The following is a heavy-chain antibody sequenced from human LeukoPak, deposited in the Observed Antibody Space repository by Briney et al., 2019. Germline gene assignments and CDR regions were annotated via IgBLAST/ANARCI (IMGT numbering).Heavy chain of an antibody. CDR3: ARDHTSGRFFNSAMDV. CDR2: ISYDGSNV. J-gene: IGHJ6*02. CDR1: GFTFSSYA. Sequence: GRSLRLSCAASGFTFSSYAIHWVRNAPGKGLEGVSVISYDGSNVYYADSVKGRFTISRDNSKNTLYLQMNCLRPEDTAVYYCARDHTSGRFFNSAMDVWGQGTTVTVSS. V-gene: IGHV3-30-3*01. D-gene: IGHD3-10*01.